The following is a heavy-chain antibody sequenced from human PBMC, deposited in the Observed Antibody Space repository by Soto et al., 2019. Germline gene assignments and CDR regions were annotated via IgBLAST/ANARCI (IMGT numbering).Heavy chain of an antibody. CDR2: TYYKSKWYT. D-gene: IGHD1-1*01. Sequence: SQTLSLTCAISGDSVSSNSAAWSWIRQSPSRGLEWLGMTYYKSKWYTDYAVSLKGRITINPDTSRNQFSLQLNSVTPEDTAVYFCDRDRDAGPNYFDSWGQGTLVTVSS. CDR1: GDSVSSNSAA. J-gene: IGHJ4*02. V-gene: IGHV6-1*01. CDR3: DRDRDAGPNYFDS.